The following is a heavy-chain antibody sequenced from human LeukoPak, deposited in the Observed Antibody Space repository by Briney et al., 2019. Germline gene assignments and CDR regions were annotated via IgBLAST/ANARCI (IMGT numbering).Heavy chain of an antibody. CDR2: ISSSGSTI. V-gene: IGHV3-48*03. CDR1: GFTLSSYE. CDR3: AREDIVVVPGDYGMDV. D-gene: IGHD2-2*01. J-gene: IGHJ6*04. Sequence: PGGSLTLPCAPSGFTLSSYEMNWVRRAPGRGLGWVSYISSSGSTIYYADSVKGRFTISRDNAKNSLYLQMNSLRAEDTAVYYCAREDIVVVPGDYGMDVWGKGTTVTVSS.